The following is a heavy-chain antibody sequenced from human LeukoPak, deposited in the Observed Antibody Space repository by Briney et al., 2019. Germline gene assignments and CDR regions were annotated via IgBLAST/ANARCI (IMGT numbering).Heavy chain of an antibody. CDR2: IRGSGGST. J-gene: IGHJ4*02. Sequence: GGSLRLSCAASGFTFSSYAMSWVRQAPGKGLKWVSAIRGSGEWVSAIRGSGGSTYYADSVKGRFTISRDNSKNTLYLQMNSLRAEDTAVYYCAKKPDGYNAYFDNWGQGTLVTVSS. V-gene: IGHV3-23*01. D-gene: IGHD5-24*01. CDR3: AKKPDGYNAYFDN. CDR1: GFTFSSYA.